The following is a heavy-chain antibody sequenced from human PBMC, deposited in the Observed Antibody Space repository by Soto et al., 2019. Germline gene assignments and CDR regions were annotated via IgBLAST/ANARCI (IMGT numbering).Heavy chain of an antibody. J-gene: IGHJ4*02. CDR3: SRFDYGDYFFDY. V-gene: IGHV3-21*01. D-gene: IGHD4-17*01. CDR1: GFSFSDYT. CDR2: ISSSSSDYT. Sequence: GGSLRLSCAASGFSFSDYTMNWVRQAPGKGLEWVSAISSSSSDYTFYADSVRGRFTISRDNAKKSLYLQMNSLRAEDTAVYYCSRFDYGDYFFDYWGPGTLVTVSS.